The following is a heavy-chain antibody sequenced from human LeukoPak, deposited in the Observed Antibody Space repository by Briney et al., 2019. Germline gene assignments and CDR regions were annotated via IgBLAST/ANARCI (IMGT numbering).Heavy chain of an antibody. J-gene: IGHJ6*03. CDR2: INHSGST. D-gene: IGHD2-2*02. CDR3: ARGGGYCSSTSCYRPSFFYYYYYMDV. V-gene: IGHV4-34*01. Sequence: SETLSLTCAVYGGSFSGYYWSWIRQPPGKGPEWIGIINHSGSTNYNPSLKSRVTISVDTSKNQFSLKLSSVTAADKAVDYCARGGGYCSSTSCYRPSFFYYYYYMDVWGKGTTVTVSS. CDR1: GGSFSGYY.